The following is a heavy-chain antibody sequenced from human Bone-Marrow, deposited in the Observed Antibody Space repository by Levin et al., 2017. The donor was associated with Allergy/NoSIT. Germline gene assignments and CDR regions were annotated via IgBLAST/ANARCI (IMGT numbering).Heavy chain of an antibody. CDR3: ARSGTGLGNNRFDP. V-gene: IGHV1-46*02. Sequence: GESLKISCQTSGYTFNMYYMHWVRQAPGQGLEWMGVLDPTGSSTTTAQKFQGRLTMTGDSSTRTVYMELSDLKSEDTAFYFCARSGTGLGNNRFDPWGQGTRVTVSS. CDR2: LDPTGSST. D-gene: IGHD1-1*01. CDR1: GYTFNMYY. J-gene: IGHJ5*02.